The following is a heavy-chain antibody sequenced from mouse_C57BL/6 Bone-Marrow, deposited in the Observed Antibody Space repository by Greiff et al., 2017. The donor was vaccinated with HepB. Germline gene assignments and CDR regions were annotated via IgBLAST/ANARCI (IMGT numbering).Heavy chain of an antibody. CDR1: GYTFTSYG. D-gene: IGHD1-1*01. J-gene: IGHJ4*01. Sequence: QVQLQQSGAELARPGASVKLSCKASGYTFTSYGISWVKQRTGQGLEWIGEIYPRSGNTYYNEKFKGKATLTADKSSSTAYMELRSLTSEDSAVYFCALSSSYAMDYWGRGSSVTVS. V-gene: IGHV1-81*01. CDR3: ALSSSYAMDY. CDR2: IYPRSGNT.